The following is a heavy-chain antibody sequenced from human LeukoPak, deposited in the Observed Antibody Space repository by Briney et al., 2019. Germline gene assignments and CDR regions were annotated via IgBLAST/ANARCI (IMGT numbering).Heavy chain of an antibody. CDR1: GYTFTSYD. V-gene: IGHV1-8*01. D-gene: IGHD6-19*01. J-gene: IGHJ4*02. Sequence: ASVKVSCKASGYTFTSYDINWVRQATGQGLEWMGWMNPNSGNTGYAQKFQGRVTMTRNTSISTAYMELSSLRSEDTAVYYCAREDSGWYVGGVDYWGQGTLVTVSS. CDR2: MNPNSGNT. CDR3: AREDSGWYVGGVDY.